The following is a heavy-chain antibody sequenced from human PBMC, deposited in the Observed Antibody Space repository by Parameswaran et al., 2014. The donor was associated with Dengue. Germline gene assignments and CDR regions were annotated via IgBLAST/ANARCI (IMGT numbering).Heavy chain of an antibody. CDR2: INHSGST. J-gene: IGHJ3*02. D-gene: IGHD2-2*01. V-gene: IGHV4-34*01. Sequence: RWIRQPPGKGLEWIGEINHSGSTNYNPSLKSRVTISVDTSKNQFSLKLSSVTAADTAVYYCARGLTQGYCSSTSCYLVAFDIWGQGTMVTVSS. CDR3: ARGLTQGYCSSTSCYLVAFDI.